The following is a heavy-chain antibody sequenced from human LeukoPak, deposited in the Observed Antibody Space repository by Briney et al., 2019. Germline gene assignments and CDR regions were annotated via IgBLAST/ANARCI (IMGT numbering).Heavy chain of an antibody. D-gene: IGHD7-27*01. CDR3: ARVAYELGYYYYYMDV. V-gene: IGHV3-21*01. CDR2: ISSSSYI. J-gene: IGHJ6*03. Sequence: GGSLRLSCAASGFTFSSYSMNWVRQAPGKGLEWVSSISSSSYIYYADSVKGRFTISRDNAKNSLYLQMNSLRAEDTVVYYCARVAYELGYYYYYMDVWGKGTTVTVSS. CDR1: GFTFSSYS.